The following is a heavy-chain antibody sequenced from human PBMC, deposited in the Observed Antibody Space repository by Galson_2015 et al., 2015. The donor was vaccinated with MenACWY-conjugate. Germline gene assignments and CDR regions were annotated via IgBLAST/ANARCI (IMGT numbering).Heavy chain of an antibody. CDR2: ISGSGGNT. Sequence: SLRLSCAASGFTFSSYAMSWVRQAPGKGLEWVSAISGSGGNTYYADSVKGRFSVSRDTSKNTLYMQMYSLRAEDTAIYYCARDRNFYGSGSFGYWGQGTLVTVSS. V-gene: IGHV3-23*01. D-gene: IGHD3-10*01. CDR1: GFTFSSYA. CDR3: ARDRNFYGSGSFGY. J-gene: IGHJ4*02.